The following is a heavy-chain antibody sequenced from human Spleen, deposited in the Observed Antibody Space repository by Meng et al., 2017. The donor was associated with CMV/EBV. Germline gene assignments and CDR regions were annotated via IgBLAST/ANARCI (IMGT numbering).Heavy chain of an antibody. J-gene: IGHJ4*02. CDR3: ASSRDWWGLEYGDY. D-gene: IGHD2-8*02. Sequence: GESLKISWAASGFTFISYSMNWVRQAPGKGREWVAVIWYDGSNKYYADSVKGRFTISRDNSKNTLYLQMNSLRAEDTAVYYCASSRDWWGLEYGDYWGQGTLVTVSS. V-gene: IGHV3-33*08. CDR2: IWYDGSNK. CDR1: GFTFISYS.